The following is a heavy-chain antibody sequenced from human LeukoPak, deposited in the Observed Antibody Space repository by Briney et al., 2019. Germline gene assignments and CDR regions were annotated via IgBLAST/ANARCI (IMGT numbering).Heavy chain of an antibody. CDR1: GFTFTSSA. CDR3: AAYTMTTVTTYATLAFDI. Sequence: SVKVSCKASGFTFTSSAMQWVRQARGQRLEWIGWIVVGSGNTNYAQKFQERVTITRDMSTSTAYMELSSLRSEDTAVYYCAAYTMTTVTTYATLAFDIWGQGTMVTVSS. V-gene: IGHV1-58*02. D-gene: IGHD4-17*01. J-gene: IGHJ3*02. CDR2: IVVGSGNT.